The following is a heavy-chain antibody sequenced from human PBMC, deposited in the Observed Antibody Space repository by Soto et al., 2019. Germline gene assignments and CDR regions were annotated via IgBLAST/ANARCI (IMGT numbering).Heavy chain of an antibody. CDR3: ARHQAYVYGSNSLDD. Sequence: EVQLVESGGGLVQPGGSLKLSCTASGFRVTDSSMDWVRQAAGKGLAWVGRISRKGSIQATTYGESGKGRFRISRDESQNMVYLQMNSLKSDDTAVYYCARHQAYVYGSNSLDDWGQGTLVTVSS. CDR2: ISRKGSIQAT. V-gene: IGHV3-73*02. J-gene: IGHJ4*02. D-gene: IGHD3-10*01. CDR1: GFRVTDSS.